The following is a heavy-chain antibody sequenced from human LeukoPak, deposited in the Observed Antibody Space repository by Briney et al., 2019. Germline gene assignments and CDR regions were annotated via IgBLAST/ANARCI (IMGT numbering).Heavy chain of an antibody. Sequence: SETLSLTCTVSGGSISSYYWSWIRQPPGKGLEWIGYIYYSGSTNYNPSRKSRVTISVDTSKNQFSLTLSSVTAADTAVYYCARAYGSGSSLFDYWGQGTLVTVSS. D-gene: IGHD3-10*01. J-gene: IGHJ4*02. CDR2: IYYSGST. CDR3: ARAYGSGSSLFDY. CDR1: GGSISSYY. V-gene: IGHV4-59*01.